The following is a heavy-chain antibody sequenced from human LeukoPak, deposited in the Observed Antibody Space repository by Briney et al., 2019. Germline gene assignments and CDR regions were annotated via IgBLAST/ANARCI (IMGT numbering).Heavy chain of an antibody. J-gene: IGHJ5*02. CDR1: GGSISSSSYY. Sequence: SETLSLTCTVSGGSISSSSYYWGWIRQPPGTGLEWIGSIYYSGSTYYNPSLKSRVTISVDTSKNQFSLKLSSVTAADTAVYYCARGVLLWFGELSNLDPWGQGTLITVSS. CDR2: IYYSGST. V-gene: IGHV4-39*01. D-gene: IGHD3-10*01. CDR3: ARGVLLWFGELSNLDP.